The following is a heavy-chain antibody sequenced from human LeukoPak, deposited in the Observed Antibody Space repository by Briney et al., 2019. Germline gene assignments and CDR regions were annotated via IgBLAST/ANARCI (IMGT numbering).Heavy chain of an antibody. Sequence: GGSLRLSCAASGFTFSTSWMHWVRQVPGKGLMWVSHINPDGSNTAYADSVEGRFTVSRDNANNTLSLQMNSLRAEDTAVYYCTRGYISGGQGIPVTVSS. V-gene: IGHV3-74*01. CDR3: TRGYIS. CDR2: INPDGSNT. D-gene: IGHD3-16*02. CDR1: GFTFSTSW. J-gene: IGHJ4*02.